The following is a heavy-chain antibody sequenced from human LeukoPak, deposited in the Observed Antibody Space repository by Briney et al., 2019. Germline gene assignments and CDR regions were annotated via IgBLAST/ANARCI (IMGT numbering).Heavy chain of an antibody. J-gene: IGHJ4*02. V-gene: IGHV3-23*01. CDR1: GFDFDDYA. D-gene: IGHD3-16*02. CDR3: ARDNYDYVWGSYRLCYFDY. Sequence: GGSLRLSCAGSGFDFDDYAMSWVRQAPGKGLEWVSGISASGKTIYYGDSVKGRVTISRDNSQNMLYLQMNNLRADDTAVYYCARDNYDYVWGSYRLCYFDYWGQGTLVTVSS. CDR2: ISASGKTI.